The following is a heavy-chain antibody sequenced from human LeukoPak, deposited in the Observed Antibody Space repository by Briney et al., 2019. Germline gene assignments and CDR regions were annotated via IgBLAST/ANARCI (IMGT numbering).Heavy chain of an antibody. D-gene: IGHD2/OR15-2a*01. V-gene: IGHV5-51*01. CDR1: GYTYTKSW. CDR3: ARQGCTTTSGHTIDY. J-gene: IGHJ4*02. CDR2: INPLDSET. Sequence: GESLKISCKGSGYTYTKSWIAWVRQMPRKGLELMGIINPLDSETRYSPPFQGQVTISVDKSISTAYLQWNSLKASDTAMYYCARQGCTTTSGHTIDYWGQGTLVSVSS.